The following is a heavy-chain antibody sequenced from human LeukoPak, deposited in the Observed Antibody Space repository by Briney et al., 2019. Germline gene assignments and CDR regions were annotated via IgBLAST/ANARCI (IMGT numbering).Heavy chain of an antibody. J-gene: IGHJ3*02. CDR3: APSSTFSITYGSGSHEAFDI. CDR1: GYSFIDYF. V-gene: IGHV1-69*05. D-gene: IGHD3-10*01. CDR2: IIPIFGTA. Sequence: GASVKVSCKASGYSFIDYFIHWVRQAPGQGLEWMGGIIPIFGTANYAQKFQGRVTITTDESTSTAYMELSSLRSEDTAVYYCAPSSTFSITYGSGSHEAFDIWGQGTMVTVSS.